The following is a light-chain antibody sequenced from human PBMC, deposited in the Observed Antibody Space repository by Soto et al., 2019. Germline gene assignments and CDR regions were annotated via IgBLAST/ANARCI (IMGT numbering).Light chain of an antibody. CDR3: SSYAGSSNV. CDR2: EVN. V-gene: IGLV2-8*01. CDR1: SSDVGGYNY. J-gene: IGLJ1*01. Sequence: LTQPPSASGSPGQSVAISCTGTSSDVGGYNYVSWYQQHPGKAPKLMIYEVNKRPSGVPDRFSGSKSGNTASLTVSGLQAEDEADYYCSSYAGSSNVFGTGTKATV.